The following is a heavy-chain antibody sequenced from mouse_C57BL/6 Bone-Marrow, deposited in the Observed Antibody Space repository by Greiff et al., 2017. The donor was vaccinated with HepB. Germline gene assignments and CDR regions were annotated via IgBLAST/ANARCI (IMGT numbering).Heavy chain of an antibody. Sequence: EVQLVESGGGLVKPGGSLKLSCAASGFTFSDYGMHWVRQAPEKGLEWVAYISSGSSTIYYADTVKGRFTIARDNAKNTLFLQMTSLRSEDTAMYYCARPNYGSSSYWYFDVWGTGTTVTVSS. D-gene: IGHD1-1*01. V-gene: IGHV5-17*01. CDR1: GFTFSDYG. J-gene: IGHJ1*03. CDR3: ARPNYGSSSYWYFDV. CDR2: ISSGSSTI.